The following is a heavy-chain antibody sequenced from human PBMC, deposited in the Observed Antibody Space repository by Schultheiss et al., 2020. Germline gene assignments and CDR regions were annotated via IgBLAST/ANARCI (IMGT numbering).Heavy chain of an antibody. V-gene: IGHV4-59*01. Sequence: SETLSLTCTVSGGSISSYYWSWIRQPPGKGLEWIGYIYYSGSTNYNPSLKSRVTISVDTSKNQFSLKLSSVTAADTAVYYCARGTKTYYDILTGYYAPYYFDYWGKGTLVTVSS. D-gene: IGHD3-9*01. CDR2: IYYSGST. CDR1: GGSISSYY. CDR3: ARGTKTYYDILTGYYAPYYFDY. J-gene: IGHJ4*02.